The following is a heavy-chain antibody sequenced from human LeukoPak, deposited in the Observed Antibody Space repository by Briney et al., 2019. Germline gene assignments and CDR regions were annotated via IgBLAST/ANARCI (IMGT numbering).Heavy chain of an antibody. Sequence: SETLSPTCTVSGGSISSNNYYWGWIRQPPGKGLEWIGNIYYSGSTYYNPSLKSRVTISVDTSKNQFSLKLSSVTAAGTAVYYCARDYYYGSGIPLFDPWGQGTLVTVSS. D-gene: IGHD3-10*01. J-gene: IGHJ5*02. V-gene: IGHV4-39*07. CDR3: ARDYYYGSGIPLFDP. CDR1: GGSISSNNYY. CDR2: IYYSGST.